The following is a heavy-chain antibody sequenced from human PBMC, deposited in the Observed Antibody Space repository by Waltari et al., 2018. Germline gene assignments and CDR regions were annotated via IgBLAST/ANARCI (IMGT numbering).Heavy chain of an antibody. CDR3: ARGRDVFANFDYNWFDP. CDR2: LNPQIGAT. CDR1: GYTFINYE. D-gene: IGHD2-21*01. J-gene: IGHJ5*02. V-gene: IGHV1-8*02. Sequence: QVQLVQSGAEVLKPGASVKVSCRASGYTFINYEINWVRQATGQGLEWLGWLNPQIGATSYAQKFQGRITMTWDTSMSTAYMELSNLRSDDTAVLYCARGRDVFANFDYNWFDPWGQGTLVTVSS.